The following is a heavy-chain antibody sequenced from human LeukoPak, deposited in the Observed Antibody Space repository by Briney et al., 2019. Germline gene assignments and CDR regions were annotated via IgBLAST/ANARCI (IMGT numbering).Heavy chain of an antibody. J-gene: IGHJ4*02. CDR1: GFTFSSYW. V-gene: IGHV3-74*01. CDR2: INSDGSST. CDR3: ARGPGIVVAPYYFDY. Sequence: GGSLRLSCAASGFTFSSYWMHWVRQAPGKGLVWVSRINSDGSSTSYADSVKGRFTISRDNAKNTLYLQMNSLRAEDTAVYYCARGPGIVVAPYYFDYWGQGTLVTVSS. D-gene: IGHD3-22*01.